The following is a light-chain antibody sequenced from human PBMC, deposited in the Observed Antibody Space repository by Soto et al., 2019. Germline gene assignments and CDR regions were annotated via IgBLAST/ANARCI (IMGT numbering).Light chain of an antibody. J-gene: IGKJ4*01. V-gene: IGKV1-17*01. CDR3: LQHNSYPPT. CDR1: QDITNF. CDR2: AAS. Sequence: DIQMTQSPSSLSASVGDRVTITCRASQDITNFLVWFQQQPGKAPKLLIYAASSLQSGVPSRFSGSGSGTEFTLTISSLQPEDFATYYCLQHNSYPPTFGGGTKVDIK.